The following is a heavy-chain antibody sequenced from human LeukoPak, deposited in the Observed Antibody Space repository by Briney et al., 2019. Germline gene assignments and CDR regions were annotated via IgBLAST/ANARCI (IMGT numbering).Heavy chain of an antibody. CDR2: IRYDGSNK. J-gene: IGHJ6*03. CDR3: AKGPRILSPNYYYYYMDV. D-gene: IGHD2-15*01. V-gene: IGHV3-30*02. Sequence: PGGSLRLSCAASGFTFSSYGMHWVRQAPGKGLEWVAFIRYDGSNKYYADSVKGRFTISRDNSKNTLYLQMNSLRAEDTAVYYCAKGPRILSPNYYYYYMDVWGKGTTVTISS. CDR1: GFTFSSYG.